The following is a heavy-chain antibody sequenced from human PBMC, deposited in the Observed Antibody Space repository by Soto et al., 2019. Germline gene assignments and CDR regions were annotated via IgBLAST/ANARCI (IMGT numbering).Heavy chain of an antibody. V-gene: IGHV4-30-2*01. CDR1: GGSISSGGYS. J-gene: IGHJ4*02. CDR2: IYHSGST. D-gene: IGHD3-10*01. CDR3: ARENNVLPGGYFDY. Sequence: QLQLQESGSGLVKPSQTLSLTCAVSGGSISSGGYSWSWIRQPPGKGLEWIGYIYHSGSTYYNPSLNARVTIAVDRSKTQFPLKLSSVTAADTAVYYCARENNVLPGGYFDYWGQGTLVTVSS.